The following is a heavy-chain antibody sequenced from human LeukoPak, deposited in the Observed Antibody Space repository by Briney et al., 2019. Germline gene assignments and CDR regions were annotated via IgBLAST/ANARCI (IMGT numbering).Heavy chain of an antibody. Sequence: PSETLSLTCAVSGGSISNTDWWSWVRQPPGQGLEWIGEISHSGSANYSPSLKSRVTISVDKSKNQFSLKLSSVTAADTAVYYCAREGMVRGVLDYWGQGTLVTVSS. D-gene: IGHD3-10*01. CDR2: ISHSGSA. CDR3: AREGMVRGVLDY. CDR1: GGSISNTDW. J-gene: IGHJ4*02. V-gene: IGHV4-4*02.